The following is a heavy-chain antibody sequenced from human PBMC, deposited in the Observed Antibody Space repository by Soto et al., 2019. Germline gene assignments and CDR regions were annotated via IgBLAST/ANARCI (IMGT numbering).Heavy chain of an antibody. Sequence: KTSETLSLTCAVSGGSISSSNWRSWVRQRRGKGGEGIGEIYKSGSSKYNPSLKSRVTISVDKSKHQFSLKLSSVTAADTALYYCASVWLLGVLNGMDVWGQGPTVTVSS. D-gene: IGHD2-15*01. CDR3: ASVWLLGVLNGMDV. J-gene: IGHJ6*02. CDR1: GGSISSSNW. CDR2: IYKSGSS. V-gene: IGHV4-4*02.